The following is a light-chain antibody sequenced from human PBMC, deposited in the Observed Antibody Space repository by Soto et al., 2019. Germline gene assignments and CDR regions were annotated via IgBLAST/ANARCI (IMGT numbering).Light chain of an antibody. CDR1: HMITSSY. CDR3: HHYGNSPQT. CDR2: GEF. J-gene: IGKJ1*01. V-gene: IGKV3-20*01. Sequence: EIVLTQSPGTLSLSPGERATLSCRTSHMITSSYLAWYQQKPGQAPRLLIYGEFTRATGIPDRFSASGSGTDFTLTISRLEPEDFAVYYCHHYGNSPQTFGQGTRVEI.